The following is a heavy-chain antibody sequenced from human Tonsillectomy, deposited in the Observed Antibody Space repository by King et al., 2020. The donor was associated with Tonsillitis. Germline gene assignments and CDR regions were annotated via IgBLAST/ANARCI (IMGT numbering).Heavy chain of an antibody. V-gene: IGHV4-39*07. CDR3: ARLSGSGSYWGHYYYYGMDV. CDR1: GGSISSSGYY. J-gene: IGHJ6*02. D-gene: IGHD3-10*01. CDR2: IYYSGST. Sequence: QLQDSGQGLVKPSETLSLTCTVSGGSISSSGYYWGWIRQPPGKGLEWIGSIYYSGSTYYNPSLKSRVTISVDTSKNQFSLKLSSVTAADTAVYYCARLSGSGSYWGHYYYYGMDVWGQGTTVTVSS.